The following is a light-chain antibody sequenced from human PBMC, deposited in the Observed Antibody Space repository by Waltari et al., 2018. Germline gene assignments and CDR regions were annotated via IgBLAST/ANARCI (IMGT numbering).Light chain of an antibody. Sequence: DIQMTQSPSSLSASVGDRVTITCRASQSISSYLNWYQQKPGKAHKLLLYAASSLQSGVPSTFSGSGSETDFTLTISSLQPEDFATYYCQQSYSTPRTFGPGTKVDIK. CDR2: AAS. CDR1: QSISSY. CDR3: QQSYSTPRT. J-gene: IGKJ3*01. V-gene: IGKV1-39*01.